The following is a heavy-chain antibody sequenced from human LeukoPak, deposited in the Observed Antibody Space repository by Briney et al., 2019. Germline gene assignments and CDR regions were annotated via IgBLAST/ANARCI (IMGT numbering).Heavy chain of an antibody. CDR1: GFTFSSYR. V-gene: IGHV3-7*01. D-gene: IGHD3-3*01. CDR3: ASETAGITIFGVVIPKDAFDI. J-gene: IGHJ3*02. CDR2: IKQDGSEK. Sequence: GGSLRLSCAASGFTFSSYRMSWVRQAPGKGLEWVANIKQDGSEKYYVDSVKGRFTISRDNAKNSLYLQMNSLRAEDTAVYYCASETAGITIFGVVIPKDAFDIWGQGTMVTVSS.